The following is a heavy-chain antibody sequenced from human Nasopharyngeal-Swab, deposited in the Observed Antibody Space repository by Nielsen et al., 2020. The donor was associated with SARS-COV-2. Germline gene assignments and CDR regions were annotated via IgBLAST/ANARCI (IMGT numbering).Heavy chain of an antibody. CDR3: AKVANIWSRTNSEHFQH. CDR1: GFTFSSYG. Sequence: GESLKISCAASGFTFSSYGMHWVRQAPGKGLEWVAVISYDGSNKYYADSVKGRFTISRDNSKNTLYLQMNSLRAEDTAVYYCAKVANIWSRTNSEHFQHWGQGTLVTVSS. D-gene: IGHD1/OR15-1a*01. J-gene: IGHJ1*01. V-gene: IGHV3-30*18. CDR2: ISYDGSNK.